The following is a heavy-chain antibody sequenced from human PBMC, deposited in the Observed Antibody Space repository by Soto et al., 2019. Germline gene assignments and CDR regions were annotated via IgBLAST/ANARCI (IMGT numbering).Heavy chain of an antibody. Sequence: LSLTCSVSGGSVSSHYWSWVRQPAGKGLEWIGRIYISGNTKYNPSFKSRVTMSVDTSKNQVSLRLSSVTAADTAVYYCARELKPYNSGWYFTLSWSQGTQVTVSS. J-gene: IGHJ5*02. CDR2: IYISGNT. V-gene: IGHV4-4*07. CDR1: GGSVSSHY. D-gene: IGHD6-19*01. CDR3: ARELKPYNSGWYFTLS.